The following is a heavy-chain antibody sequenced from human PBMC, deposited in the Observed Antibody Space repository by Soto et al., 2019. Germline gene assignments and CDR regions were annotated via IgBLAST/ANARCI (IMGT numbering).Heavy chain of an antibody. Sequence: SETLSLTCTVSGGSISSGGYYWSWIRQHPGKGLEWIGYIYYSGSTYYNPSLKSRFTISVDTSKTQFSLKLSSVTAADTAVYYCARDPARITGTSFDYWGQGTLVTSPQ. CDR3: ARDPARITGTSFDY. CDR1: GGSISSGGYY. J-gene: IGHJ4*02. CDR2: IYYSGST. D-gene: IGHD1-7*01. V-gene: IGHV4-31*03.